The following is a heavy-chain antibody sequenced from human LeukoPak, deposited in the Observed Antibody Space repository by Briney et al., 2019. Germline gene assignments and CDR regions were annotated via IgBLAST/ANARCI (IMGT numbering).Heavy chain of an antibody. V-gene: IGHV4-34*01. CDR1: GGSFSGYY. D-gene: IGHD6-6*01. CDR2: INHSGST. J-gene: IGHJ4*02. CDR3: ARLGIAARPGFIAAAN. Sequence: PSETLSLTCAVYGGSFSGYYWSWIRQPPGKGLEWIGEINHSGSTNYNPSLKSRVSISVDTSKNQFSLKLSSVTAADTAVYYCARLGIAARPGFIAAANWGQGTLVTVSS.